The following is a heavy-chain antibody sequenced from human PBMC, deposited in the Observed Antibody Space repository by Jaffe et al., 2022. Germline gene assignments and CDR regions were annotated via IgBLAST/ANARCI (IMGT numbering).Heavy chain of an antibody. V-gene: IGHV4-38-2*02. CDR1: GYSISSGYY. D-gene: IGHD4-17*01. Sequence: QVQLQESGPGLVKPSETLSLTCAVSGYSISSGYYWGWIRQPPGKGLEWIGSIYHSGSTYYNPSLKSRVTISVDTSKNQFSLKLSSVTAADTAVYYCAREHGVTTFWVWFDPWGQGTLVTVSS. J-gene: IGHJ5*02. CDR3: AREHGVTTFWVWFDP. CDR2: IYHSGST.